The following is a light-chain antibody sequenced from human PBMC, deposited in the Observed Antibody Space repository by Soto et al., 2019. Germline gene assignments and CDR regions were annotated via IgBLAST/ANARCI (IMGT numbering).Light chain of an antibody. CDR1: QSVLYSSNNENY. V-gene: IGKV4-1*01. CDR3: QQRYNWPPWT. Sequence: DVVMTQSPDSLAVSLGERATINCKSSQSVLYSSNNENYLAWYQQKPGQPPKLLIYRASTRESGVPDRFSGSGSGTDFTLTISSLQAEDVAVYYCQQRYNWPPWTFGQGTKGDIK. J-gene: IGKJ1*01. CDR2: RAS.